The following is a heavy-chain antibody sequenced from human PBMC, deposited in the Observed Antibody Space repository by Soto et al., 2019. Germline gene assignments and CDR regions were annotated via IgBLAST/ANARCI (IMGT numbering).Heavy chain of an antibody. J-gene: IGHJ4*02. D-gene: IGHD3-9*01. V-gene: IGHV3-74*01. CDR3: AREYYGVLTGYYNDY. Sequence: EVQLVESGGGLVQSGGSLGLSCVASGFSFRSYWMHWVRQAPGKGLVWVARISSDGTTTTYADSANGRFTVSRDNAENTLYLQMSSMRAEETAVYYCAREYYGVLTGYYNDYWGQGTLVNVSS. CDR2: ISSDGTTT. CDR1: GFSFRSYW.